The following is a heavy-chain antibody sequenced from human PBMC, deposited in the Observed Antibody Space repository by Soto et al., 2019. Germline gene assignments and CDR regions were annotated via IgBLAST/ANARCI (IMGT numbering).Heavy chain of an antibody. CDR1: GFTFRSYY. J-gene: IGHJ6*02. Sequence: GGSLRLSCAAPGFTFRSYYMHWVRQAPGKGLVWVSRINGDGSSTAYADSVKGRFTISRDNAKNTLSLQMNSLRVEDSAVYYCVRGGALTYYYYGMDVWGQGTTVTVSS. CDR3: VRGGALTYYYYGMDV. D-gene: IGHD3-16*01. CDR2: INGDGSST. V-gene: IGHV3-74*03.